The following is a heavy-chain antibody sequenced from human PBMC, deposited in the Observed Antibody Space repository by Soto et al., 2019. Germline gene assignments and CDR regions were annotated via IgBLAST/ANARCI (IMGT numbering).Heavy chain of an antibody. V-gene: IGHV5-51*01. CDR3: ARHNDFWSGTSFYSHGMDV. CDR2: IYPGDSST. D-gene: IGHD3-3*01. J-gene: IGHJ6*02. Sequence: PGESLKISCKASAYSVPNYWIGWVRQMPGKGLEWMGTIYPGDSSTRYSLSFQGQVTIAADKSINTAYLQWSSLKASDTAIYYCARHNDFWSGTSFYSHGMDVWRQGTTVTVSS. CDR1: AYSVPNYW.